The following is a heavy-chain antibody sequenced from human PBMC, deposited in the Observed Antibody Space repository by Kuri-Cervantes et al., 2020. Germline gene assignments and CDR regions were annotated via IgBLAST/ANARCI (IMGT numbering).Heavy chain of an antibody. V-gene: IGHV4-61*01. Sequence: SETLSLTCTVSGGSVSSGSYYRSWIRQPPGKGLEWIGYIYYSGSTNYNPSLKSRVTISVDTSKNQFSLKLSSVTAADTAVYYCARVGMITSDYWGQGTLVTVSS. CDR3: ARVGMITSDY. CDR1: GGSVSSGSYY. J-gene: IGHJ4*02. D-gene: IGHD3-16*01. CDR2: IYYSGST.